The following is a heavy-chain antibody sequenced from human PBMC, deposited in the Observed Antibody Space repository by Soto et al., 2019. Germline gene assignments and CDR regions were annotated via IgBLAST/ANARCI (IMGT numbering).Heavy chain of an antibody. V-gene: IGHV3-73*01. J-gene: IGHJ4*02. Sequence: GGSLRLSCAASGFTFSGSAVHWVRQAPGKGLEWVGRIRGKANSDATVYDASVKGRFTISRGNAKNSLYLQMNSLRAEDTAFYYCVRGASLNFDYWGQGTLVTVSS. CDR1: GFTFSGSA. D-gene: IGHD1-26*01. CDR3: VRGASLNFDY. CDR2: IRGKANSDAT.